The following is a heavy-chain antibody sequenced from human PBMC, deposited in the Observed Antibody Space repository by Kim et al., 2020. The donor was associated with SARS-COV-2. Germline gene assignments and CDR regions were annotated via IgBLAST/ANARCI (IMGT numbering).Heavy chain of an antibody. CDR2: ISYDGSNK. J-gene: IGHJ4*02. D-gene: IGHD1-26*01. CDR3: ARPTSGSYSSSFDY. V-gene: IGHV3-30*04. Sequence: GGSLRLSCAASGFTFSSYAMHWVRQAPGKGLEWVAVISYDGSNKYYADSVKGRFTISRNNSKNTLYLQMNSLRAEDTAVYYCARPTSGSYSSSFDYWGQGTLVTVSS. CDR1: GFTFSSYA.